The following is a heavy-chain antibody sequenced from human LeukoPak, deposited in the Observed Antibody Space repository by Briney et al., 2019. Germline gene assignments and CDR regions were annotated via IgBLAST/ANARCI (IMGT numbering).Heavy chain of an antibody. CDR2: IWYDGSNK. V-gene: IGHV3-33*06. CDR3: AKVSAAAGIDY. J-gene: IGHJ4*02. Sequence: PGGSLRLSCAASGFTFSSYGMHWVRRAPGKGLEWAAVIWYDGSNKYYADSVKGRFTISRDNSKNTLYLQMNSLRAEDTAVYYCAKVSAAAGIDYWGQGTLVTVSS. D-gene: IGHD6-13*01. CDR1: GFTFSSYG.